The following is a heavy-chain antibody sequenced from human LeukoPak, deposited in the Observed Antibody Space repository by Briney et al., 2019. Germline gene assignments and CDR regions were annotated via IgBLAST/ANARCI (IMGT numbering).Heavy chain of an antibody. V-gene: IGHV3-23*01. J-gene: IGHJ4*02. CDR3: AKDTSSSGSYFDY. CDR1: GFTFSSFA. D-gene: IGHD3-10*01. CDR2: ISGSGGST. Sequence: GGSLRLSCAASGFTFSSFAVSWVRQAPGKGLEWVSAISGSGGSTYYIASVKGRFTISRDNSRNTVFLQMNSLRAEDTAVYSCAKDTSSSGSYFDYWGQGILVTVSS.